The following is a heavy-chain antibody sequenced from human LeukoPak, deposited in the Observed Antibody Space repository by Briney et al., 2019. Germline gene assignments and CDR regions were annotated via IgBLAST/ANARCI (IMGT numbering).Heavy chain of an antibody. CDR3: ANVDGDWGYDY. V-gene: IGHV3-21*04. D-gene: IGHD2-21*02. CDR1: GFIFSSYT. Sequence: GGSLRLSCAASGFIFSSYTMNWIRQAPGKGLEWVSSISGSSSYIYYADSVKGRFTISRDNSKNTLYLQMNSLRAEDTAVYYCANVDGDWGYDYWGQGTLVTVSS. CDR2: ISGSSSYI. J-gene: IGHJ4*02.